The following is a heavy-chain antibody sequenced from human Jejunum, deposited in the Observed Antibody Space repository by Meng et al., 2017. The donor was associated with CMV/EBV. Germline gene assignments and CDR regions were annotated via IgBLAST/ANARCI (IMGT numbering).Heavy chain of an antibody. D-gene: IGHD2-8*01. CDR2: ISSSGSKI. J-gene: IGHJ6*02. Sequence: YSRNRVRQTPGKGLEWLASISSSGSKIFYADSVKGRFTISRDDAKNSLSLQMSSLRAEDTAVYYCTRDEGGYCTFIGCYKGMDVWGQGTTVTVSS. V-gene: IGHV3-21*01. CDR3: TRDEGGYCTFIGCYKGMDV. CDR1: YS.